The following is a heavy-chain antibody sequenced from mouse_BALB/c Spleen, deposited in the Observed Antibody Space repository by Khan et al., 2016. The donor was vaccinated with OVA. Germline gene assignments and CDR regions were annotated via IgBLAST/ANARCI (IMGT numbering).Heavy chain of an antibody. Sequence: VQLQESGPGLVAPSQSLSITCTVSGFSLTNYDISWIRQPPGKGLEWLGVIWTGGGTNYNSAFMSRLSISKDNSKSQVFLKMNSRQTDDTAIYYCVRRGNYYGSFYWYFDVWGAGTTVTVSS. V-gene: IGHV2-9-2*01. CDR3: VRRGNYYGSFYWYFDV. D-gene: IGHD1-1*01. CDR1: GFSLTNYD. CDR2: IWTGGGT. J-gene: IGHJ1*01.